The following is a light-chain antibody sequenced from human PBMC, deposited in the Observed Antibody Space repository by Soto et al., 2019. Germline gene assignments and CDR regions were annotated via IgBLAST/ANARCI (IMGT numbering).Light chain of an antibody. V-gene: IGKV1-5*03. J-gene: IGKJ2*01. Sequence: GEKATLSCGASQSISSWLAWYQQKPGKAPKLLIYKASSLESGVPSRFSGSGSGTEFTLTISSLQPDDFATYYCQQYNSYPYTFGQGTKLEIK. CDR2: KAS. CDR1: QSISSW. CDR3: QQYNSYPYT.